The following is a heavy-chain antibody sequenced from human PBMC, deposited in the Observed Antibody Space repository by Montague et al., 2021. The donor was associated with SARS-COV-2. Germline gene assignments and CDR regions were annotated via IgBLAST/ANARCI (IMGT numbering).Heavy chain of an antibody. D-gene: IGHD3-9*01. CDR1: GFSLSTSGMC. CDR2: IDWDDDK. CDR3: ARTYYDILTGYCTYDY. V-gene: IGHV2-70*01. J-gene: IGHJ4*02. Sequence: PALVTPTQTLTLTCTFSGFSLSTSGMCVSWICQPPGEALEWLALIDWDDDKYYSTSLKTRLTISKDTSKNQVVLTMTNMDPVDTATYYCARTYYDILTGYCTYDYWGQGTLVTVSS.